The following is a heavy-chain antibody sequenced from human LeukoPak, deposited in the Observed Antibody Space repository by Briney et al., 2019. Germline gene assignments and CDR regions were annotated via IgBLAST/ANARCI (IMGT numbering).Heavy chain of an antibody. V-gene: IGHV4-39*07. D-gene: IGHD2-8*01. CDR1: GGSISSTIYY. CDR2: IDYSGST. CDR3: ARGSGVMRYYFDY. J-gene: IGHJ4*02. Sequence: PSETLSLTCTVSGGSISSTIYYWGWIRQPPGKGLEWIGSIDYSGSTYYNPSLKSRVTISVDTSKNQFSLKLSSVTAADTAVYYCARGSGVMRYYFDYWGQGTLVTVSS.